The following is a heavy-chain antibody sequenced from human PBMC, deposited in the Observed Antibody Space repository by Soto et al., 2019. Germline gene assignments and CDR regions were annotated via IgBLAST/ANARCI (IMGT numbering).Heavy chain of an antibody. CDR1: GFSFSAYA. D-gene: IGHD3-16*02. V-gene: IGHV3-23*01. CDR2: ISDRGAST. J-gene: IGHJ5*02. Sequence: GGSLRLSCAASGFSFSAYAMSWVRQAPGKGLEWVSAISDRGASTYYADSVKGRFTISRDNSKNTLYLQMNSLRAEDTAVYYCAKDTGDSIWGNYRSDWFDPWGQGTLVTVSS. CDR3: AKDTGDSIWGNYRSDWFDP.